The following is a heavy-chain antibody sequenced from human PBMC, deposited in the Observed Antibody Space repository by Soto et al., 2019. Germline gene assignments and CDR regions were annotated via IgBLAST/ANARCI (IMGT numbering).Heavy chain of an antibody. CDR1: GFTFNDYG. CDR3: AKSAGSYLSYFDY. CDR2: ISNDGSNQ. Sequence: GGSLRLSCAASGFTFNDYGMHWVRQAPGKGLEWVAVISNDGSNQNYADSVKGRFTISRDNSKKIVYLQMISLRAEDTAVYHCAKSAGSYLSYFDYWGQGTLVPVSS. V-gene: IGHV3-30*18. D-gene: IGHD1-26*01. J-gene: IGHJ4*02.